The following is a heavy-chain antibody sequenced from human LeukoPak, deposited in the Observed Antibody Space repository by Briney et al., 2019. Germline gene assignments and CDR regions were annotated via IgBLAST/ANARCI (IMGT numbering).Heavy chain of an antibody. J-gene: IGHJ6*03. V-gene: IGHV3-21*01. CDR1: GFTFSSYG. CDR2: ISSSRSSYI. CDR3: AREKSFLEWLSTGRRDGYYMDV. Sequence: KTGGSLRLSCAASGFTFSSYGMSWVRQAPGKGLEWVSSISSSRSSYIYYADSVKGRFTISGDNAKNSLYLQMNSLRAEDTAVYYCAREKSFLEWLSTGRRDGYYMDVWGKGTTVTVSS. D-gene: IGHD3-3*02.